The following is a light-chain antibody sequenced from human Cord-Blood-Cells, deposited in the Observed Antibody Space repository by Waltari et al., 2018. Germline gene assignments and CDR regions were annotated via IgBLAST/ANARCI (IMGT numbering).Light chain of an antibody. V-gene: IGLV1-51*01. J-gene: IGLJ3*02. Sequence: QSVLTQPPSVSAAPGQKVTISCSGSSSNMGNNYVSWYQQLPGTAPKLLIYDNNKRPSGIPDRFSGSKSGTSATLGITGLQTGDEADYYCGTWDSSLSVWVFGGGTKLTVL. CDR3: GTWDSSLSVWV. CDR2: DNN. CDR1: SSNMGNNY.